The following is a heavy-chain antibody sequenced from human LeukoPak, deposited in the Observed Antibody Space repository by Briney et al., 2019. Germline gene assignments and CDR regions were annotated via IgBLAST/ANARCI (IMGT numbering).Heavy chain of an antibody. J-gene: IGHJ4*03. CDR2: IDHRGSS. CDR3: ATRSSTLAAARCFDD. Sequence: PSETLSLTCAVHGESFSAYFWSWIRQVPGKGLEWIGEIDHRGSSNYNPPLKSRATVSVDAPKNHFSLSLTSVTAADTAVYYCATRSSTLAAARCFDDWGQGTVVTVSS. CDR1: GESFSAYF. V-gene: IGHV4-34*01. D-gene: IGHD6-6*01.